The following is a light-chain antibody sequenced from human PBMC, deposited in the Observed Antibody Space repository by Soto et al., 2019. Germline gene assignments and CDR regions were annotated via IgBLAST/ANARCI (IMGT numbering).Light chain of an antibody. CDR3: QSYDSSLSEV. Sequence: QSVLTQPPSVSGAPGQRVTISCTGRSSNIGAGYDVHWYQQLPGTAPKLLIYGNSNRPSGVPDRFSGSKSGTSASLAITGLQAEDEVDYYCQSYDSSLSEVFGTGTKVTVL. CDR2: GNS. V-gene: IGLV1-40*01. CDR1: SSNIGAGYD. J-gene: IGLJ1*01.